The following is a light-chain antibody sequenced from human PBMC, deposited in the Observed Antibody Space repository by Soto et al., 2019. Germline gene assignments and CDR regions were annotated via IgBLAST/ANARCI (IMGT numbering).Light chain of an antibody. V-gene: IGKV3-20*01. CDR3: YHYGSSPPYT. Sequence: EIVLTQSPDTLSLSPGERATVSCRASQTVSNNYLAWYQQKPGQAPRLLLYGASTRPTGIPDRFSGSGSGTDFTLTISRLEPEDFAVYYCYHYGSSPPYTFGQGTKLDIK. J-gene: IGKJ2*01. CDR1: QTVSNNY. CDR2: GAS.